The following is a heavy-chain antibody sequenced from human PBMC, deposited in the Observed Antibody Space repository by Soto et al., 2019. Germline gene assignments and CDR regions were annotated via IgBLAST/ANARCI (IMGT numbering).Heavy chain of an antibody. CDR3: ARTYYYDSSGHFFDMWEYYFDY. J-gene: IGHJ4*02. V-gene: IGHV3-33*01. CDR1: GFTFSSYG. CDR2: IWYDGSNK. Sequence: QVQLVESGGGVVQPGRSLRLSCAASGFTFSSYGMHWVRQAPGKGLEWVAVIWYDGSNKYYADSVKGRFTISRDNSKNTLYLQMNSLRAEDTAVYYCARTYYYDSSGHFFDMWEYYFDYWCQGTLVTVSS. D-gene: IGHD3-22*01.